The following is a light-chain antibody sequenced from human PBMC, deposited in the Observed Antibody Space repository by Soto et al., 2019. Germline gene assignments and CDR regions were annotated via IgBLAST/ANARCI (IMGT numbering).Light chain of an antibody. V-gene: IGKV3-20*01. CDR2: GAS. CDR1: QSVSSSY. CDR3: QQYGSSSLT. Sequence: EIVLTQSPGTLSLSPGEIATLSCMASQSVSSSYLVWYQQKPGQAPRLLIYGASGRVTGITDRFSGSGSGTDFTLTISRLEPEDFAVYYCQQYGSSSLTFGGGPKMEIK. J-gene: IGKJ4*02.